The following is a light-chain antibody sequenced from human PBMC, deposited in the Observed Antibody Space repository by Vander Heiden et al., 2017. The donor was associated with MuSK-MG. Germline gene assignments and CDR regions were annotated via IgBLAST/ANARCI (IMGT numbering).Light chain of an antibody. J-gene: IGKJ2*01. Sequence: DIQLTQSSFSLSASEADTVTITCRPSQLISNYLAWYQQKPGKVPQLLIYAASTLQSGVPSRFSGSGSGTDFTLTISSLQPEDVATYYCQKDHSAPFTFGQGTKLEIK. CDR3: QKDHSAPFT. CDR2: AAS. V-gene: IGKV1-27*01. CDR1: QLISNY.